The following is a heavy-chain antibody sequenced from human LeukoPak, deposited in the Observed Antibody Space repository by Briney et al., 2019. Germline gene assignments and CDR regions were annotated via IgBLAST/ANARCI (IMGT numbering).Heavy chain of an antibody. CDR2: MNPNSGNT. CDR3: ATSPGVTRAFDI. CDR1: GYTFTSYD. Sequence: ASVKVSCEASGYTFTSYDINWVRQATGQGLEWMGWMNPNSGNTGYAQKFQGRVTMTRNTSISTAYMELSSLRSEDTAVYYCATSPGVTRAFDIWGQGTMVTVSS. D-gene: IGHD4-23*01. V-gene: IGHV1-8*01. J-gene: IGHJ3*02.